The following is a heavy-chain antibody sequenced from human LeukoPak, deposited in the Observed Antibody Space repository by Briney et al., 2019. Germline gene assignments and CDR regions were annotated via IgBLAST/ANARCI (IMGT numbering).Heavy chain of an antibody. Sequence: GASVKVSCKASGYTFTGYYMHWVRQAPGQGLEWMGWINPNSGGTNYAQKFQGRVTMTRDTSISTAYMVLSRLRSDDTAVYYCARDGSALPPYYFDYWGQGTLVTVSS. CDR1: GYTFTGYY. CDR2: INPNSGGT. V-gene: IGHV1-2*02. J-gene: IGHJ4*02. D-gene: IGHD1-26*01. CDR3: ARDGSALPPYYFDY.